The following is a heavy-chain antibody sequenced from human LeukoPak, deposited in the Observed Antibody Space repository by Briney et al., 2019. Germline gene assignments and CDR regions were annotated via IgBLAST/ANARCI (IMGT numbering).Heavy chain of an antibody. CDR2: ISDNGATT. CDR1: GFTFSNYV. J-gene: IGHJ4*02. D-gene: IGHD3-10*01. V-gene: IGHV3-23*01. CDR3: AKMWGDGAFDS. Sequence: GGSLRLSCAASGFTFSNYVMSGVRQAPGKGLEWVSSISDNGATTYYADSVKGRFTISRDNSKNTLDLQMNSLRGEDTAVYYCAKMWGDGAFDSWGQGTLVTVSS.